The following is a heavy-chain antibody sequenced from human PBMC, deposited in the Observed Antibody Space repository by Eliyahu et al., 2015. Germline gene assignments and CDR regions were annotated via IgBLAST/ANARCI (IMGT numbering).Heavy chain of an antibody. CDR3: VRRGYYGSGQDKWFDP. CDR2: IYYSGST. CDR1: GGSISSSSYY. V-gene: IGHV4-39*01. Sequence: QLQLQESGPGLVKPSETLSLTCTVXGGSISSSSYYWGWIRQPPGKGLEWIGSIYYSGSTHYNPSLKSRVTISVDTSKNQFSLKLSSVTAADTAVYHCVRRGYYGSGQDKWFDPWGQGTLVTVSS. J-gene: IGHJ5*02. D-gene: IGHD3-10*01.